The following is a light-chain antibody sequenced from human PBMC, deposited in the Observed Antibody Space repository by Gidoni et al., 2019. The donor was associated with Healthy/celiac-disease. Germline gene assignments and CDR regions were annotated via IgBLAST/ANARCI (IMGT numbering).Light chain of an antibody. CDR1: SSDVGSYNL. CDR2: EGS. CDR3: CSYAGSSTWV. V-gene: IGLV2-23*01. J-gene: IGLJ3*02. Sequence: QSALTPPASVPRSPGHSITISCTGTSSDVGSYNLVSWYQQHPGKAPKLMIYEGSKRPSGVSNRFSGSKSGNTASLTISGLQAEDEADYYCCSYAGSSTWVFGGGTKLTVL.